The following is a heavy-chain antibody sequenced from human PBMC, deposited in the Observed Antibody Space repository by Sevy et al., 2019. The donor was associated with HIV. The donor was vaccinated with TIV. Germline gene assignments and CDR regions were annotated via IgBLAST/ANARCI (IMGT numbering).Heavy chain of an antibody. Sequence: GGSLRLSCAASGFTFSSYGMHWVRQAPGKGLEWVAVIWSDGSNKYYADSVKGRFTISRDNSKNTLYLQMNSLRAEDAAVCYCARRYTSGWHGIDYWGQGSLVTVSS. J-gene: IGHJ4*02. CDR2: IWSDGSNK. CDR3: ARRYTSGWHGIDY. V-gene: IGHV3-33*01. CDR1: GFTFSSYG. D-gene: IGHD6-19*01.